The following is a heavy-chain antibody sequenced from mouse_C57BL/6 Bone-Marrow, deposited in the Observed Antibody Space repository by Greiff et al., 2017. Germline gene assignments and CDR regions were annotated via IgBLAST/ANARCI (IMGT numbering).Heavy chain of an antibody. CDR2: IYPGNGDT. J-gene: IGHJ3*01. CDR1: GYAFSSSW. Sequence: VMLVESGPELVKPGASVKISCKASGYAFSSSWMNWVKQRPGKGLEWIGRIYPGNGDTNYNGKFKGKATLTADKSSSTAYMQRSSLTSEDSAVYFCARGGYDAWFAYWGQGTLVTVSA. V-gene: IGHV1-82*01. CDR3: ARGGYDAWFAY. D-gene: IGHD2-2*01.